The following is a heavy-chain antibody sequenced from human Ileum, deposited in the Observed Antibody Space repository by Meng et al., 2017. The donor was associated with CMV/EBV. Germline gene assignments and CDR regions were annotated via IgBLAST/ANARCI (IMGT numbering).Heavy chain of an antibody. D-gene: IGHD2-15*01. CDR1: GYSISSGYY. Sequence: GSLRLSCSVSGYSISSGYYWGWIRQPPGKGLERIGSIYHSGSTYYNPSLKSRVTISVDTSTNQFSLKLSSVTAADTAVYYCARGLIGYADCWGQGTRVTVSS. J-gene: IGHJ4*02. V-gene: IGHV4-38-2*02. CDR2: IYHSGST. CDR3: ARGLIGYADC.